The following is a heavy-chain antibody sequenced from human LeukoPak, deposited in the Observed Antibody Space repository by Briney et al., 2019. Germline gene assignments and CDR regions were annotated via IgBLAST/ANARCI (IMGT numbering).Heavy chain of an antibody. Sequence: GRTLRLSCAASGFTFRNYGMHWVRQAPGKGLEWVAVIWYDGKKEHYADSVKGRFTIPRDNSKNTLDLQMNSLRAEDTAVYYCARALGSTDDCWGQGTLVTVSS. CDR2: IWYDGKKE. V-gene: IGHV3-33*01. J-gene: IGHJ4*02. CDR1: GFTFRNYG. CDR3: ARALGSTDDC. D-gene: IGHD2-2*01.